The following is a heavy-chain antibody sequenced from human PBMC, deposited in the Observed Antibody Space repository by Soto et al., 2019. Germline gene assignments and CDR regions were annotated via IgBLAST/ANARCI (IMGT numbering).Heavy chain of an antibody. CDR2: ISGSGANT. V-gene: IGHV3-23*01. J-gene: IGHJ4*02. D-gene: IGHD2-15*01. CDR1: GFTFSTYA. Sequence: VQLLESGGGLVQPGGSLRLSCAASGFTFSTYAMSWVRQAPGKGLEWVSVISGSGANTFYADSVKGRFTISRDNSKNTLDLQMNSLRAEDTAVYYCAKGLGYCSGGSCFAYYFDYWGQGTLVTVSS. CDR3: AKGLGYCSGGSCFAYYFDY.